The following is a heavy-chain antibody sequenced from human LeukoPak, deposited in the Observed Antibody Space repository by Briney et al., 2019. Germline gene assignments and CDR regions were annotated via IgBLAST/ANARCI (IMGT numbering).Heavy chain of an antibody. J-gene: IGHJ4*02. CDR2: IYHSGST. CDR1: GYSISSGYY. V-gene: IGHV4-38-2*02. CDR3: ARDGEGLDY. Sequence: SETLSLTCTVSGYSISSGYYWGWIRQPPGKGLEWIGSIYHSGSTYYNPSLKSRVTISVDTSKNQFSLKLSSVTAADTAVYYCARDGEGLDYWGQGTLVTVSS.